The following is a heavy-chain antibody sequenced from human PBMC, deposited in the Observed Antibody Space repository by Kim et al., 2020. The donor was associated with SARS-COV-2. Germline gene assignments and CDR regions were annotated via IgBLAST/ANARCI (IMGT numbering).Heavy chain of an antibody. CDR2: I. J-gene: IGHJ4*02. V-gene: IGHV3-21*06. D-gene: IGHD2-15*01. Sequence: IYYADSGRGRLTISRDNAKNSLYLQMDNLRVEDTAVYYWARLHAGGYWGQGTLVSVSS. CDR3: ARLHAGGY.